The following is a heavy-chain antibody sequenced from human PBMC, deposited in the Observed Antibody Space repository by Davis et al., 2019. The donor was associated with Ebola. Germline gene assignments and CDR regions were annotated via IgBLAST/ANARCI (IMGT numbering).Heavy chain of an antibody. J-gene: IGHJ6*02. V-gene: IGHV4-59*01. D-gene: IGHD4-17*01. CDR1: SGSISSYY. CDR3: ARQNGDSRFDYYYGMDV. Sequence: SQTLSLTCTLSSGSISSYYWTWIRQSPGKGLEWIGYINYSGSTNYNPSLKSRVTIPVDPSKNQFSLKLRSVTAADTAVYYCARQNGDSRFDYYYGMDVWGQGTTVTVSS. CDR2: INYSGST.